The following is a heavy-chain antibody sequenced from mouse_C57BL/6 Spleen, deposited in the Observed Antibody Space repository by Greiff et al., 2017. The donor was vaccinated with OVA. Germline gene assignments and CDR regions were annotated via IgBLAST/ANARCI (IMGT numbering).Heavy chain of an antibody. CDR1: GYSITSGYY. CDR2: ISYDGSN. V-gene: IGHV3-6*01. D-gene: IGHD2-4*01. CDR3: ARGGIYYDYGGAY. Sequence: VQLKESGPGLVKPSQSLSLTCSVTGYSITSGYYWNWIRQFPGNKLEWMGYISYDGSNNYNPSLKNRISITRDTSKNQFFLKLNSVTTEDTATYYCARGGIYYDYGGAYWGQGTLVTVSA. J-gene: IGHJ3*01.